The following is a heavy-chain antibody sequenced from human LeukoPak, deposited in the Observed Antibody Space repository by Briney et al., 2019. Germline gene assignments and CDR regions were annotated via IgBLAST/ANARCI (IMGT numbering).Heavy chain of an antibody. D-gene: IGHD6-6*01. J-gene: IGHJ6*02. CDR3: ARNRPSSSYYYYGMDV. CDR2: IYSGGST. V-gene: IGHV3-53*05. CDR1: GFTVSSNY. Sequence: PGGSLRLSCAASGFTVSSNYMSWVRQAPGKGLEWVSVIYSGGSTYYADSVKGRFTISRDNSKNTLYLQMNSLRSEDTAVYYCARNRPSSSYYYYGMDVWGQGTTVTVSS.